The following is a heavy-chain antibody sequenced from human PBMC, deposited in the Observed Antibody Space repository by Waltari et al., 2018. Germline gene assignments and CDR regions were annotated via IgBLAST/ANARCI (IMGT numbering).Heavy chain of an antibody. CDR1: GGTFSSYA. Sequence: QVQLVQSGAEVKKPGSSVKVSCKASGGTFSSYAISWVRQAPGQGLEWMGGIIPILGTANYAQKFQGRVTITADESTSTAYMELSSLRSEDTAVYYCARGGVVVPAAPRYRFDPWGQGTLVTVSS. CDR2: IIPILGTA. CDR3: ARGGVVVPAAPRYRFDP. J-gene: IGHJ5*02. D-gene: IGHD2-2*01. V-gene: IGHV1-69*01.